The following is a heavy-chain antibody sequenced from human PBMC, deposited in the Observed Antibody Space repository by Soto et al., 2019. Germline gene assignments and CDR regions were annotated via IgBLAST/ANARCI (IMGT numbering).Heavy chain of an antibody. CDR2: ISYDGSNK. D-gene: IGHD1-26*01. Sequence: QVQLVESGGGVVQPGGSLRLSCAASGFTFSTYGMHWVRQPPGKGLEWVAVISYDGSNKFYADSLRGRFTISRDNSNNTVFLQMYSLRADDTAVYYCAAARPGIVGATPSDFWGQGNLVTVSS. V-gene: IGHV3-30*03. J-gene: IGHJ4*02. CDR1: GFTFSTYG. CDR3: AAARPGIVGATPSDF.